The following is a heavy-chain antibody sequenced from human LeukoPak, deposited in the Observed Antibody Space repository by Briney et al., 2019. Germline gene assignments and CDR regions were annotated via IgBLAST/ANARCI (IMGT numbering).Heavy chain of an antibody. V-gene: IGHV3-23*01. CDR2: ISGSGGST. D-gene: IGHD2-2*01. CDR3: AKEHCSSTSCYYNWFDP. CDR1: GFTFSSYA. Sequence: GSLRLSCAASGFTFSSYAMSWVRQAPGKGLEWVSAISGSGGSTYYADSVKGRFTISRDNSKNTLYLQMNSLRAEDTAVYYCAKEHCSSTSCYYNWFDPWGQGTLVTVSS. J-gene: IGHJ5*02.